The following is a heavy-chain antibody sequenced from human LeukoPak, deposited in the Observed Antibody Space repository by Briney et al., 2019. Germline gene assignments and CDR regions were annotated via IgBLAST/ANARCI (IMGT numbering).Heavy chain of an antibody. J-gene: IGHJ4*02. CDR2: IYYRGNT. CDR1: GGSISTYY. D-gene: IGHD2-2*02. CDR3: ARGLYRYGRSTFDY. Sequence: PSETLSLTCTVSGGSISTYYWSWIRQPPGKGLEWIGYIYYRGNTNYNPSLQSRVSISVDTSKNQFSLKLTSVTAADTAVYYCARGLYRYGRSTFDYWGQGTLVTVSS. V-gene: IGHV4-59*08.